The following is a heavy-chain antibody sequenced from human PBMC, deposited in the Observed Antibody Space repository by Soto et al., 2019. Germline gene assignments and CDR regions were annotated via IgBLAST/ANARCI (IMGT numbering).Heavy chain of an antibody. J-gene: IGHJ6*02. CDR3: ARVIYYGSGSYSPYGMDV. CDR1: GVSFNNNG. V-gene: IGHV1-69*01. Sequence: QVQLVRSGAEVKKPGSSVKVSCKTSGVSFNNNGIGWVRQAPGHGLEWMGGVSPPFRTSNYARKFQGRISITADASTGTVNMELSSLTSEDTAQYYCARVIYYGSGSYSPYGMDVWGQGTTVTVSS. CDR2: VSPPFRTS. D-gene: IGHD3-10*01.